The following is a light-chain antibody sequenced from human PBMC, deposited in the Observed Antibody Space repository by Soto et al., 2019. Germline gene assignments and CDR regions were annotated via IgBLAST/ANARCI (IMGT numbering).Light chain of an antibody. Sequence: EIVLTQSPATLSLSPGERATLSCRASQSVSNFLAWYQQKPGQAPRLLIYDASNRASGIPARFSGSGSGTNFTFTISILDPEDSAVYSCQQRDHWAPGYTFGQGTKLEIK. V-gene: IGKV3-11*01. J-gene: IGKJ2*01. CDR1: QSVSNF. CDR2: DAS. CDR3: QQRDHWAPGYT.